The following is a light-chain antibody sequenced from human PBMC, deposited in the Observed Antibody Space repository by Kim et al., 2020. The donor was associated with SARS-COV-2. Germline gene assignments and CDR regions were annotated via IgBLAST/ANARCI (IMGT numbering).Light chain of an antibody. CDR2: DNT. CDR1: TSNLDGNY. CDR3: QSYDSSLTALV. Sequence: GRVATISCTGSTSNLDGNYVHWYQSLSGTSPRLLMFDNTTRPSGAPGRFSGSKSGSSASLDITGLQSEDEGDYYCQSYDSSLTALVFGGGTQLTVL. J-gene: IGLJ2*01. V-gene: IGLV1-40*01.